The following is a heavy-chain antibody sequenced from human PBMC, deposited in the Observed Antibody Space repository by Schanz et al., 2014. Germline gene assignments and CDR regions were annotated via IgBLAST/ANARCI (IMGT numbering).Heavy chain of an antibody. CDR2: LSAGADRI. CDR3: AKDTRMTPAGTGVFFDY. CDR1: GFTFNNYA. V-gene: IGHV3-23*04. D-gene: IGHD6-13*01. J-gene: IGHJ4*02. Sequence: EVQLVEYGGGLVQPGGSLRLSCAASGFTFNNYAMGWVRQAPGKGLEWVSALSAGADRIYYANSVKGRFTVTRDNSKNTLYLKMNSLTAEDPAVYFCAKDTRMTPAGTGVFFDYWGQGTLVTVSS.